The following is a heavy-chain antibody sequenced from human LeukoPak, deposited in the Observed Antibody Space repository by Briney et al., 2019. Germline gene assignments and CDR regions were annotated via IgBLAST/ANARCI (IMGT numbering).Heavy chain of an antibody. CDR1: GGAISSSSYY. CDR3: ARGWMVGGLGY. Sequence: PSETLSLTCTVSGGAISSSSYYWGWIRQPPGKGLEWIGSIYYSGSTYYNPSLKSRVTISVDTSKNQFSLKLSSVTTADTAVYYCARGWMVGGLGYWGQGTLVTVSS. V-gene: IGHV4-39*07. J-gene: IGHJ4*02. CDR2: IYYSGST. D-gene: IGHD3-10*01.